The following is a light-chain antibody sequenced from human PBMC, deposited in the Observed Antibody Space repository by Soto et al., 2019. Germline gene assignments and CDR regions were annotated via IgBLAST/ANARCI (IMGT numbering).Light chain of an antibody. J-gene: IGKJ3*01. CDR2: DAS. CDR1: QGISDW. V-gene: IGKV1-5*01. Sequence: DLQMTQSPSTLSASVGDRVTITCRASQGISDWLAWYQQKPGKAPKLLIYDASDLQTGVPSRFSGSGSGTEFTLTISSLQPDDFATYYCQQYQSYSFTFGPGTKVDVQ. CDR3: QQYQSYSFT.